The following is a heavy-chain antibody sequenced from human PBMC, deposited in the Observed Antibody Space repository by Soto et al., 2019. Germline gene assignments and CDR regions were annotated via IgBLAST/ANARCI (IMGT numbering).Heavy chain of an antibody. CDR2: IIPIFGTA. Sequence: QVQLVQSGAEVKKPGSSVKVSCKASGGTFSSYAISWVRQAPGQGLEWMGGIIPIFGTANYAQKFQGRVTITADESTSTAYMQLSGLRSEDTAVYYCASPRYGSQWLRGAFDIWGQGTMVTVSS. V-gene: IGHV1-69*01. CDR3: ASPRYGSQWLRGAFDI. CDR1: GGTFSSYA. J-gene: IGHJ3*02. D-gene: IGHD5-12*01.